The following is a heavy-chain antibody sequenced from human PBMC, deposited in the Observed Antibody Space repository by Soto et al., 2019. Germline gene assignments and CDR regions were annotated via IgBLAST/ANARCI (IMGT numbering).Heavy chain of an antibody. V-gene: IGHV4-30-4*08. CDR1: GGSISSGGYY. J-gene: IGHJ3*02. Sequence: QVQLQESGPGLVKPSQTLSLTCTVSGGSISSGGYYWSWIRQPPGKGLEWIGELNPSGSTNYHPSLNSRVTISSDTSKNQLSLRLNSVTAADTALYYCARGREQWLVDAFDIWGQGTMVTVSS. CDR3: ARGREQWLVDAFDI. D-gene: IGHD6-19*01. CDR2: LNPSGST.